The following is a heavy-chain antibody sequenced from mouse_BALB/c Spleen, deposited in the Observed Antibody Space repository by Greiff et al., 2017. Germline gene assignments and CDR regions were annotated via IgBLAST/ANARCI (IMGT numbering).Heavy chain of an antibody. J-gene: IGHJ3*01. CDR3: ARWSQTGTAWFAY. D-gene: IGHD4-1*01. CDR2: ISYSGST. Sequence: EVKLEESGPGLVKPSQSLSLTCTVTGYSITSDYAWNWIRQFPGNKLEWMGYISYSGSTSYNPSLKSRISITRDTSKNQFFLQLNSVTTEDTATYYCARWSQTGTAWFAYWGQGTLVTVSA. CDR1: GYSITSDYA. V-gene: IGHV3-2*02.